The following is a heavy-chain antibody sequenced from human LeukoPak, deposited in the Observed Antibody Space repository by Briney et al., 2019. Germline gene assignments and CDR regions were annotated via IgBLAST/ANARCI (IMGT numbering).Heavy chain of an antibody. CDR1: GGTFSSYA. V-gene: IGHV1-69*04. D-gene: IGHD2-15*01. CDR3: ARDLRDCSGGSCYLNAFDI. J-gene: IGHJ3*02. CDR2: IIPILGIA. Sequence: ASVKVSCKASGGTFSSYAISWVRQAPGQGLEWMGRIIPILGIANYAQKFQGRVTITADKSTSTAYMELSSLRSEDTAVYYCARDLRDCSGGSCYLNAFDIWGQGTMVTVSS.